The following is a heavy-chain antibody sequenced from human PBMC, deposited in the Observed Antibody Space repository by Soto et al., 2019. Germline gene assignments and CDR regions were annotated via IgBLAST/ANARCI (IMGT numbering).Heavy chain of an antibody. D-gene: IGHD4-17*01. Sequence: WASVKVSCKASGGTFSSYAISWVRQAPGQGLEWMGGIIPIFGTANYAQKFQGRVTITADESTSTAYMELSSLRSEDTAVYYCARGGDETTVTIFDYWGQGTLVTV. CDR1: GGTFSSYA. V-gene: IGHV1-69*13. CDR2: IIPIFGTA. CDR3: ARGGDETTVTIFDY. J-gene: IGHJ4*02.